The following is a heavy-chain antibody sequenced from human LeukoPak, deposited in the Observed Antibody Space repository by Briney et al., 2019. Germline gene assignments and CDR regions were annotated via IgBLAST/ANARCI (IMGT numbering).Heavy chain of an antibody. Sequence: SETLSLTCTVSGGSISSYYWSWIRQPPGKGLEWIGYIYYSGSTNYNPSLKSRVTISVDTSKNQFSLKLSSVTAADTAVYYCARAKSDYDILTGYQPLDAAFDIWGQGTMVTVSS. V-gene: IGHV4-59*01. J-gene: IGHJ3*02. CDR3: ARAKSDYDILTGYQPLDAAFDI. CDR2: IYYSGST. D-gene: IGHD3-9*01. CDR1: GGSISSYY.